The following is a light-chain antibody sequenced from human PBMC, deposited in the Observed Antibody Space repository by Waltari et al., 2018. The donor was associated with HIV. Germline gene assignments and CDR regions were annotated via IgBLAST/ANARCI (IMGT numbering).Light chain of an antibody. CDR2: SNN. CDR3: AAWDDSLNGYV. J-gene: IGLJ1*01. V-gene: IGLV1-44*01. CDR1: SSNIGSNT. Sequence: QSVLTQPPSASGTPGQRVTISCSGSSSNIGSNTVNWYQQLPGTAPKLLIYSNNQRPSGFPDRFSGSKPGTSASLAISGLQSEDESDYYCAAWDDSLNGYVFGTGTKVTVL.